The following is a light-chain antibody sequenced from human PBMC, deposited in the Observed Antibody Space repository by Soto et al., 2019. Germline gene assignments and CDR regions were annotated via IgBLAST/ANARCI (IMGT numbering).Light chain of an antibody. CDR1: QGINNY. CDR3: QKYDSAPRT. CDR2: AAS. V-gene: IGKV1-27*01. Sequence: DIQMTQSPSSLSASVGDRVTITCQASQGINNYLAWYQQTPGKVPKLLIYAASTLQSGVPSRFSGSGYGTDFTLTITSLQPEDVATYYCQKYDSAPRTLGPGPKV. J-gene: IGKJ1*01.